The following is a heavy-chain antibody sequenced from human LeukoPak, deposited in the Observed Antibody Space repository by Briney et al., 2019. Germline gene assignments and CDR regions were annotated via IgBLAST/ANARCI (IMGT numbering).Heavy chain of an antibody. CDR3: ARAKATAGASDL. J-gene: IGHJ2*01. CDR2: INAGNGNT. CDR1: GYTFTSYA. Sequence: EASVKVSCRASGYTFTSYAMHWVRQAPGQRLEWMGWINAGNGNTKYSQKFQGRVTITRDTSASTAYMELSSLRSEDTAVYYCARAKATAGASDLWGRGTLVTVSS. V-gene: IGHV1-3*01. D-gene: IGHD5-12*01.